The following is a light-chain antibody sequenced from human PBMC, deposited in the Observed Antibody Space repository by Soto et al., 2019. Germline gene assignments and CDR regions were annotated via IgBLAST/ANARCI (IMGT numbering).Light chain of an antibody. J-gene: IGKJ2*01. CDR2: GAS. CDR3: QQYHNWPPQYT. V-gene: IGKV3-15*01. CDR1: QTISSN. Sequence: EIVMTQSPATLSVYPGERATLSCRASQTISSNLAWYQQKPGQAPRLLIHGASTRATGVPARFSGSGSGTEFTLTISSLQSEDLAVYYCQQYHNWPPQYTFGQGTKLQIK.